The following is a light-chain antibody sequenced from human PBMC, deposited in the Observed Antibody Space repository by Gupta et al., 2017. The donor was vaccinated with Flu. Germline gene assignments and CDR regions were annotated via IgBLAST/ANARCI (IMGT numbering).Light chain of an antibody. CDR2: EVN. J-gene: IGLJ1*01. CDR3: GSHAGLSYA. Sequence: QSALTQPPSASGSPGQSVTISCTGTSSDIGGYDSVSWYQQHPGKAPKLIIYEVNKRPSGVPDRFSASKSGNTASLTVSGLQAEDEADYYCGSHAGLSYAFGTGTKVTVL. CDR1: SSDIGGYDS. V-gene: IGLV2-8*01.